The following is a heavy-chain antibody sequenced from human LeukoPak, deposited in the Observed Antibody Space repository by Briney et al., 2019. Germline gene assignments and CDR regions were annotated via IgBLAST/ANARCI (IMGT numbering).Heavy chain of an antibody. CDR2: ISAYNGNT. V-gene: IGHV1-18*01. J-gene: IGHJ4*02. Sequence: ASVKVSCKASGYTFTSYGISWVRQAPGQGLEWMGWISAYNGNTNYAQKLQGRVTMTTDTSTSTAYMELRSLRSDDTAVYYCARPLAGYSYGYWVFDYWGQRTLVTVSS. CDR3: ARPLAGYSYGYWVFDY. D-gene: IGHD5-18*01. CDR1: GYTFTSYG.